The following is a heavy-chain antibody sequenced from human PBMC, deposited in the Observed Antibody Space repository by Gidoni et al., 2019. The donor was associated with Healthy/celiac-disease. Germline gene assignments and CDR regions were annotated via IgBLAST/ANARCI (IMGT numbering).Heavy chain of an antibody. D-gene: IGHD3-22*01. Sequence: EVQLVESGGGVGKPGGPMRLPCAASGLTLSNACESWVRQAPGKGLGWVGRIKSKTEGGTTGYAAPVKGRFTISRDESKNTLYLQMNSLKTEDTAVYYCTTDRYYYDSSGYYYFDYWGQGTLVTVSS. J-gene: IGHJ4*02. CDR2: IKSKTEGGTT. V-gene: IGHV3-15*01. CDR1: GLTLSNAC. CDR3: TTDRYYYDSSGYYYFDY.